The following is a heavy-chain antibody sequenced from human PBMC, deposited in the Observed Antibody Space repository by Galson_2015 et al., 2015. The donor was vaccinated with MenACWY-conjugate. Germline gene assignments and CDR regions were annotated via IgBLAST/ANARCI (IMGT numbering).Heavy chain of an antibody. J-gene: IGHJ4*02. CDR2: MSSSGTS. D-gene: IGHD2-15*01. CDR1: GVPFSNYS. CDR3: AREGFCSDGNCYFYDY. Sequence: LTLSCAASGVPFSNYSMSWARQAPGPGLDLVSAMSSSGTSYYAASVKRRFTISRDKSKNTLYLQMNSLRVEDTAVYYCAREGFCSDGNCYFYDYWGQGTLVTVSS. V-gene: IGHV3-23*01.